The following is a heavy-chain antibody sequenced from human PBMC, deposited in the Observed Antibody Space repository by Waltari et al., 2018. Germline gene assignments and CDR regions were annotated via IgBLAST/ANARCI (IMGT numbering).Heavy chain of an antibody. CDR2: ISWNSGSI. V-gene: IGHV3-9*01. J-gene: IGHJ6*03. CDR1: GFTFDDYA. Sequence: EVQLVESGGGLVQPGRSLRLSCAASGFTFDDYAMHWVRQAPGKGLEWVSGISWNSGSIGYADSVKGRFTISRDNAKNSLYLQMNSLRAEDTALYYCAKSGYYYYMDVWGKGTTVTVSS. CDR3: AKSGYYYYMDV. D-gene: IGHD3-10*01.